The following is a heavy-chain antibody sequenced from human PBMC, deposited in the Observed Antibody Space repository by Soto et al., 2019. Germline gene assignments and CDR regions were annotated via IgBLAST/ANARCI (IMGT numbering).Heavy chain of an antibody. CDR2: IIPIFGTA. CDR1: GGTFSSYA. V-gene: IGHV1-69*13. Sequence: ASVKVSCKASGGTFSSYAISWVRQAPGQGLEWMGGIIPIFGTANYAQKFQGRVTITADESTSTAYMELSSLRSEDTAVYYCARGEGYSSSWYYFDYWGQGTLVTVSS. J-gene: IGHJ4*02. D-gene: IGHD6-13*01. CDR3: ARGEGYSSSWYYFDY.